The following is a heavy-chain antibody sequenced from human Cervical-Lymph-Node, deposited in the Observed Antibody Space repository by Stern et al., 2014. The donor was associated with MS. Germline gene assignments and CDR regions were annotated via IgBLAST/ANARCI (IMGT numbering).Heavy chain of an antibody. V-gene: IGHV4-39*02. Sequence: QLQLQESGPGLVKPSETLSLTCTVSGGSITNRDYWGWIRQSPGKGLEWIGSVYYSGITYNRPSLKRRATISIYTPGNQFFLCLNSVTATDTAVYFCARGVTAVTNYVPNWCFDLWGRGTLVTVSS. CDR2: VYYSGIT. J-gene: IGHJ2*01. CDR3: ARGVTAVTNYVPNWCFDL. D-gene: IGHD4-11*01. CDR1: GGSITNRDY.